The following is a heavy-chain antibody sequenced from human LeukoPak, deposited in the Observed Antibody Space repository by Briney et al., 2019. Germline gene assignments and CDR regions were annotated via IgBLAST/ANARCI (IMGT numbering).Heavy chain of an antibody. CDR3: ARRSGSYVY. D-gene: IGHD1-26*01. J-gene: IGHJ4*02. Sequence: PSETLSLTCTVSGGSISSSSYYWGGIRQPPGKGLEWIGNIYYSGSTYYNPSLKSRVTISVDTSKNQFSLKLNSVTAADTAVYYCARRSGSYVYWGQGTLVTVSS. V-gene: IGHV4-39*01. CDR2: IYYSGST. CDR1: GGSISSSSYY.